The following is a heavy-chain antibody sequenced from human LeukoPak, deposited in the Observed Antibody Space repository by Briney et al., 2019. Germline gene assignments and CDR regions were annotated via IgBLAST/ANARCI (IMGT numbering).Heavy chain of an antibody. V-gene: IGHV4-39*01. CDR3: ARQVVAVAGTGYFDY. J-gene: IGHJ4*02. Sequence: SETLSLTCTVSGGSIRSSSYYWGWIRQPPGKGLEWIGSIYYSGSTYYNASLKSRGTISVDTSKIQFSLKLNSVTAADTAVYFCARQVVAVAGTGYFDYWGQGTLVTVSS. CDR1: GGSIRSSSYY. CDR2: IYYSGST. D-gene: IGHD6-19*01.